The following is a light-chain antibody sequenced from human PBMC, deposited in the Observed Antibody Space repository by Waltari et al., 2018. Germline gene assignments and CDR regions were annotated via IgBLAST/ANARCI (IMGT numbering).Light chain of an antibody. CDR1: SRDLGTYNY. CDR3: ASFTTSGSWV. V-gene: IGLV2-14*03. CDR2: DVN. Sequence: QAALTQPTSLSGSPGQSITISCSGTSRDLGTYNYVSWYQQHPGKAPKLFLFDVNKWPPGVFGRFSGSKSGNTASLSISGLQAEDEASYFGASFTTSGSWVFGGGTQVTVL. J-gene: IGLJ3*02.